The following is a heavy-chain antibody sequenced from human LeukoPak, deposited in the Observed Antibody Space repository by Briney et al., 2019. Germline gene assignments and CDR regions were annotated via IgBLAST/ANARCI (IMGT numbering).Heavy chain of an antibody. V-gene: IGHV3-7*01. CDR1: RFTFGIYW. CDR2: INQGGSET. Sequence: GGSLRLSCAASRFTFGIYWMSWVRQAPGKALEWVANINQGGSETYYVGSVEGRFTISRDNTKNSLYLQMNSLRAEDTALYYCARAASTGTVDYWGQGTLVTVSS. CDR3: ARAASTGTVDY. J-gene: IGHJ4*02. D-gene: IGHD6-13*01.